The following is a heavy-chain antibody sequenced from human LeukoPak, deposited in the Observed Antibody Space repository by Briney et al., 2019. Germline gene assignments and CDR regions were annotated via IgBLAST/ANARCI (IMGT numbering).Heavy chain of an antibody. V-gene: IGHV4-30-4*01. J-gene: IGHJ5*02. CDR2: IYYSGST. D-gene: IGHD3-3*01. CDR3: AGLYYDFWSGYLGGNWFDP. Sequence: PSETLSLTCTVSGGSISSGDYYWSWIRQPPGKGLEWIGYIYYSGSTYYNPSLKSRVTISVDTSKNQFSLKLSSVTAADTAVYYCAGLYYDFWSGYLGGNWFDPWGQGTLVTVSS. CDR1: GGSISSGDYY.